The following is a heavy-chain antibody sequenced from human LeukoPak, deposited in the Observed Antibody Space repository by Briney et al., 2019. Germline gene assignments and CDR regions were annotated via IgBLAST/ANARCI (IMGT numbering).Heavy chain of an antibody. Sequence: GVSLKISWKGSGYSFTSYWIGWVRQMPGKGLEWMGIIYPGDSDTRYSPSFQGQVTISADKSISTAYLQWSSLKASDTAMYYCARHGLGYSSSWYGDYWGQGTLVTVSS. J-gene: IGHJ4*02. V-gene: IGHV5-51*01. CDR1: GYSFTSYW. CDR2: IYPGDSDT. CDR3: ARHGLGYSSSWYGDY. D-gene: IGHD6-13*01.